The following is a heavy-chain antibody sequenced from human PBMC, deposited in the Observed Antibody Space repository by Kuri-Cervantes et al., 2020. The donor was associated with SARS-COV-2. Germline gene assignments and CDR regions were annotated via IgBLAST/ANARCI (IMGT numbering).Heavy chain of an antibody. D-gene: IGHD3-16*01. V-gene: IGHV3-11*04. Sequence: GGSLRLSCTASGFIFSDYYMTWIRQAPGKGLEWVSNIGPSGTTKYYADSVKGRFTISRDHAKNSLYLQMSSLRAEDTAVYYCAKDLGDLKSAFDIWGQGTMVTVSS. J-gene: IGHJ3*02. CDR1: GFIFSDYY. CDR2: IGPSGTTK. CDR3: AKDLGDLKSAFDI.